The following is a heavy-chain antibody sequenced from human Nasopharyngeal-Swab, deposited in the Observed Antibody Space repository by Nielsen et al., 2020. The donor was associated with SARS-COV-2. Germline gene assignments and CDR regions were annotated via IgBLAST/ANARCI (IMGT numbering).Heavy chain of an antibody. J-gene: IGHJ5*02. CDR2: ISGDSDTT. CDR1: GFTFSNFA. D-gene: IGHD2-15*01. V-gene: IGHV3-23*01. Sequence: GGSLRLSCAASGFTFSNFAMSWVRQAPGKGLEWVSVISGDSDTTYYADFVKGRFTVSRDNSKNTVFLQLTHLRAEDTAVYFCARAVSYCSGDRCPFDPWGQGTQVTVSS. CDR3: ARAVSYCSGDRCPFDP.